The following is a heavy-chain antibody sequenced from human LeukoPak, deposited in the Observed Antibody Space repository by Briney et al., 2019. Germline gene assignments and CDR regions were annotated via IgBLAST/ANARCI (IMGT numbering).Heavy chain of an antibody. CDR2: IYYSGST. CDR3: ASRAINSSSGWGYFQH. CDR1: GGSISSSSYY. V-gene: IGHV4-39*07. Sequence: SETLSLTCTVSGGSISSSSYYWGWIRQPPGKGLEWIGSIYYSGSTYYNPSLKSRVTISVDTSKNQFSLKLSSVTAADTAVYYCASRAINSSSGWGYFQHWGQGTLVTVSS. D-gene: IGHD6-19*01. J-gene: IGHJ1*01.